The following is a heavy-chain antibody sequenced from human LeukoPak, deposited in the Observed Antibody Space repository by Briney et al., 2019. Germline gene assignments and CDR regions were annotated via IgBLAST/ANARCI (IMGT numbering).Heavy chain of an antibody. D-gene: IGHD4-11*01. J-gene: IGHJ1*01. Sequence: GGSLRLSCAASGFTFSSYGMSWVRQAPGKGLEWVSRINSDGSSTSYADSVKGRFTISRDNAKNALYLQMNSLRAEDTAVYYCARETTVTTRYFQHWGQGTLVTVSS. CDR1: GFTFSSYG. CDR2: INSDGSST. V-gene: IGHV3-74*01. CDR3: ARETTVTTRYFQH.